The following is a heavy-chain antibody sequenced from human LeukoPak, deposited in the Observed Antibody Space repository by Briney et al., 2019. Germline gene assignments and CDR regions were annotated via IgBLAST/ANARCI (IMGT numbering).Heavy chain of an antibody. D-gene: IGHD3-16*01. V-gene: IGHV3-48*02. Sequence: GGSLRLSCAASGFTFIGYSMNWVRQAPGKGLEGISYISISSDNIYYADSVKGRFTISRDNAKNSLYLQLNSLRDEDTAVYSCAREAYWGSSGKGFDLWGQGTLVTVSP. J-gene: IGHJ4*02. CDR3: AREAYWGSSGKGFDL. CDR1: GFTFIGYS. CDR2: ISISSDNI.